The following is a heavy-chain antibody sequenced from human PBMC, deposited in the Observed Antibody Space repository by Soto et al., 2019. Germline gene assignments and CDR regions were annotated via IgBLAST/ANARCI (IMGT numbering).Heavy chain of an antibody. CDR3: AVYTAGIGGDGS. Sequence: QVQLQESGPGLVKPSETLSLTCTVSGASVSSGNFHWTWIRQPPGKGLEWIGQIRPAVSSNYDPSLKSRVTISLDTSKNLLSLILVSVAAADTAMYYCAVYTAGIGGDGSWGQGTMVTVSS. V-gene: IGHV4-61*03. J-gene: IGHJ5*02. CDR1: GASVSSGNFH. CDR2: IRPAVSS. D-gene: IGHD2-21*02.